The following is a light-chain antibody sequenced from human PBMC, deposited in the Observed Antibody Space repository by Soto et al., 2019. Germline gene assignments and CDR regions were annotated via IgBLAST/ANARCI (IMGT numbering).Light chain of an antibody. CDR3: QQSSTTRWT. CDR2: AAS. CDR1: QSIGRW. V-gene: IGKV1-39*01. J-gene: IGKJ1*01. Sequence: DIQMTQYPSTLSASVVDRVTIPCRASQSIGRWLAWYKQKPGKAPKLLIYAASSLQSGVPSRFTGGGSGTDFSLTINSLEPEDFDTYYCQQSSTTRWTFGQGTKVEI.